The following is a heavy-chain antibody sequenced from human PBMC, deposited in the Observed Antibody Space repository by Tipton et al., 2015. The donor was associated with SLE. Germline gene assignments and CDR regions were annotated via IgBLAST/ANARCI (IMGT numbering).Heavy chain of an antibody. CDR2: IYTSGST. D-gene: IGHD3-22*01. CDR3: ARLDSSGYYYYYYGMDV. J-gene: IGHJ6*02. V-gene: IGHV4-4*09. CDR1: GGSISTYY. Sequence: LRLSCTVSGGSISTYYWSWIRQPAGKGLEWIGYIYTSGSTNYNPSPKSRVTISVGTSKNQFSLKLSSVTAADTAVYYCARLDSSGYYYYYYGMDVWGQGTTVTVSS.